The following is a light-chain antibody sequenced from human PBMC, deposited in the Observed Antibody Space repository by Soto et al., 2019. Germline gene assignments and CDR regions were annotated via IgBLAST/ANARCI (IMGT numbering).Light chain of an antibody. Sequence: EIMMTQSPGTLSVSPGEGATLSCTASQSVNLNLAWYQQKPGQAPRLLIYDASTRATAIPARFSGSGSETEFTLTISSLQSEDSAVYYCQQYNNWPPWTFGQGTKVDIK. CDR2: DAS. V-gene: IGKV3-15*01. CDR1: QSVNLN. CDR3: QQYNNWPPWT. J-gene: IGKJ1*01.